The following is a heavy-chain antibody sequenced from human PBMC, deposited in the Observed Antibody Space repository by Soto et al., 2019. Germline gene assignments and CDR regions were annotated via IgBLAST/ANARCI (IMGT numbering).Heavy chain of an antibody. CDR2: IYYSGSV. V-gene: IGHV4-31*03. J-gene: IGHJ3*02. Sequence: SETLSLTCSVSGGSVSGANYYWSWIRQHPGKGLEYIGYIYYSGSVYYNPSLKGRVSISVDTSKNQFFLSLSSVTAADTAVYYCACDCPPSNGVLGDDGFDIWGQGTTVTVSS. CDR3: ACDCPPSNGVLGDDGFDI. D-gene: IGHD2-8*01. CDR1: GGSVSGANYY.